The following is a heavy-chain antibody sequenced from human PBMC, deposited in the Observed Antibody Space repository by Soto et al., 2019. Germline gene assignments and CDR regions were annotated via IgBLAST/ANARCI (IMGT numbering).Heavy chain of an antibody. CDR3: ARDPYYYGSGDRGGDAFDI. J-gene: IGHJ3*02. CDR1: GYTFTSYG. Sequence: GGSVKVSCKASGYTFTSYGISWVRQAPGQGLEWMGWISAYNGNTNYAQKLQGRVTMTTDTSTSTAYMELRSLRSDDTAVYYCARDPYYYGSGDRGGDAFDIWGQGTMVTVSS. D-gene: IGHD3-10*01. V-gene: IGHV1-18*01. CDR2: ISAYNGNT.